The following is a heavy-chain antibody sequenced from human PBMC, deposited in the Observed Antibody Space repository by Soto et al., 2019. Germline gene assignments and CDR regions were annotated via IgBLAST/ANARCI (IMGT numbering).Heavy chain of an antibody. Sequence: QVQLQESGPGLVKPSETLSLTCTVSGGSISSYYWSWIRQPPGKGLEWIGYIYYSGSTNYNPSLKSRVTISVDTSKNQFSLKLSSVTAADTAVYYCARLPPRAQQLDRYYYYYYYMDVWGKGTTVTVSS. CDR1: GGSISSYY. CDR2: IYYSGST. CDR3: ARLPPRAQQLDRYYYYYYYMDV. J-gene: IGHJ6*03. D-gene: IGHD6-13*01. V-gene: IGHV4-59*08.